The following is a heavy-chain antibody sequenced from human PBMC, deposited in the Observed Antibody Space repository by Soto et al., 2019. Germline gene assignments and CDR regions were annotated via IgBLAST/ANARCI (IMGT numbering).Heavy chain of an antibody. CDR1: GFTVSTSQ. CDR3: ATDPRSTSCS. V-gene: IGHV3-23*01. J-gene: IGHJ5*02. D-gene: IGHD2-2*01. Sequence: PGGSLRLSCAASGFTVSTSQMTWVRQAPGKGLEWVSVISGSGTRTYQADSVKGRFTNSRDNSKNTLYLQMNSLRAEDTAVYYCATDPRSTSCSWGQGTLVTVSS. CDR2: ISGSGTRT.